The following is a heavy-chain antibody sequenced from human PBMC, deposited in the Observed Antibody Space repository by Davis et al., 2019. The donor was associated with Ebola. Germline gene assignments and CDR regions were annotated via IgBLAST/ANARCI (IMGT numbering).Heavy chain of an antibody. CDR1: GYTFTGNY. J-gene: IGHJ6*02. Sequence: AASVKVSCKASGYTFTGNYIQWVRQAPGQGLEWMGRINPNSGGTGYAQKFQGRVTMSRDTSTSTAYMEMSRLRSDDTAVYFCARGGITMMIVPRDYYYGLDVWGQGTTVTVSS. D-gene: IGHD3-22*01. V-gene: IGHV1-2*06. CDR2: INPNSGGT. CDR3: ARGGITMMIVPRDYYYGLDV.